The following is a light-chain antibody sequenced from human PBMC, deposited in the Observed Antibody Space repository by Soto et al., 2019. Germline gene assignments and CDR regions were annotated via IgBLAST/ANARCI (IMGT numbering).Light chain of an antibody. J-gene: IGLJ2*01. CDR2: RND. V-gene: IGLV1-47*01. CDR1: SSNIGSYY. Sequence: QSVLTQPPSASGTPGQRVTISCSGSSSNIGSYYVYWYQQLPGTAPKLLIYRNDQRPSGVPDRFSGSKFGTSASLAISGLRSEDEADYYCAAWDDSLRVVFGGGTKLTVL. CDR3: AAWDDSLRVV.